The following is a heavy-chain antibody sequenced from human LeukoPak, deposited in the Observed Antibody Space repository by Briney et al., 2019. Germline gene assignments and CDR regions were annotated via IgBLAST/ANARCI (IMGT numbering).Heavy chain of an antibody. CDR1: GGSISSYY. J-gene: IGHJ2*01. V-gene: IGHV4-59*01. CDR3: ARGEPRIARPGAPPFDH. Sequence: SETLSLTCTVSGGSISSYYWQWIRQPPGNSLEWIGYVYYSGSTDYNPSLKSRVTISVDTSKNQFSLKLTSVTAADTAVYYCARGEPRIARPGAPPFDHWGRGTLVTVSS. CDR2: VYYSGST. D-gene: IGHD6-13*01.